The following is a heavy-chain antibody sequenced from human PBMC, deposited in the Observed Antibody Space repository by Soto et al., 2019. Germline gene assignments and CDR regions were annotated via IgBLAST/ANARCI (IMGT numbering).Heavy chain of an antibody. CDR3: ASKYCPSTICYLFDN. CDR1: GGSITSNHW. CDR2: IFHRGTS. V-gene: IGHV4-4*02. J-gene: IGHJ4*02. D-gene: IGHD2-15*01. Sequence: PSETLSLTCSVSGGSITSNHWWSWVRQAPGKGLEWIGEIFHRGTSHHNPSLESRVTLSVDKSKNQFSLMLTSVTAADTAVYYCASKYCPSTICYLFDNWGQGALVTVSS.